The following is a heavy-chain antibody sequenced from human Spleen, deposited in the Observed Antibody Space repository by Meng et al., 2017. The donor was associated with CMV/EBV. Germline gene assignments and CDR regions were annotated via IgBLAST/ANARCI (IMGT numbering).Heavy chain of an antibody. D-gene: IGHD6-19*01. CDR1: GITFSRYW. CDR3: ARDAGTSNGWYRNWFDP. Sequence: GESLKISCAASGITFSRYWMHWVRQAPGKGLVWVSRISSDGSTTTYADSVKGRFTVSRDNAKNTLYLQMNSLRVEDTAVYYCARDAGTSNGWYRNWFDPWGQGTLVTVSS. J-gene: IGHJ5*02. CDR2: ISSDGSTT. V-gene: IGHV3-74*01.